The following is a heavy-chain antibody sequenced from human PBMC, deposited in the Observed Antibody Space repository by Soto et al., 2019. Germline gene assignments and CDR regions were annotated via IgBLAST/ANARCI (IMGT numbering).Heavy chain of an antibody. D-gene: IGHD3-10*01. J-gene: IGHJ6*02. Sequence: QVQLQQWGAGLLKPSEILSLTCAVYGGSFRGYYWSWIRQPPGKGLAWIGEINHSGSTNYNPSLKSRVTISVDTSKNQFSLKLSYVTAADTAVYYCARGGTMVWGVISRYYGMDVWGQGTTVTVSS. CDR3: ARGGTMVWGVISRYYGMDV. CDR2: INHSGST. CDR1: GGSFRGYY. V-gene: IGHV4-34*01.